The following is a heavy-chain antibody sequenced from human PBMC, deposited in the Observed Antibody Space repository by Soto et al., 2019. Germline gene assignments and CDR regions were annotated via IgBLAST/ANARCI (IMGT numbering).Heavy chain of an antibody. D-gene: IGHD6-13*01. CDR2: IYYSGST. Sequence: QVQLQESGPGLVKPSETLSLTCTVSGGSISSYYWSWIRQPPGKGLECIGYIYYSGSTNYNPSLKSRVTISVDTSKNQFSLKLSSVTAADTAVYYCAREQHSSSWYYYMDVWGKGTTVTVSS. V-gene: IGHV4-59*12. J-gene: IGHJ6*03. CDR1: GGSISSYY. CDR3: AREQHSSSWYYYMDV.